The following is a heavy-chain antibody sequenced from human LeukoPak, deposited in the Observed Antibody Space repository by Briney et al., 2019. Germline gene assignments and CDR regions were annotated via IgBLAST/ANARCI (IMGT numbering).Heavy chain of an antibody. J-gene: IGHJ6*04. Sequence: GGPLRLSCAASGFTFTTYAMSCVRQAPGKGLECGSSITGSGSSTSYADSVKGRFTISRDSYKHTLYLQMNSLRAEDTAVYYCAELGITMIGGVWGKGTTVTISS. V-gene: IGHV3-23*01. CDR3: AELGITMIGGV. CDR1: GFTFTTYA. CDR2: ITGSGSST. D-gene: IGHD3-10*02.